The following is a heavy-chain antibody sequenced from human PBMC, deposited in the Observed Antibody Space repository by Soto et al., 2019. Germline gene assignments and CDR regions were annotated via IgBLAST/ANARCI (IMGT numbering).Heavy chain of an antibody. V-gene: IGHV3-74*01. CDR3: ALSHTVTTDY. J-gene: IGHJ4*02. CDR1: GLTFSSYW. CDR2: IKSDGSST. Sequence: EVQLVESGGGLVQPGGSLRLSCAASGLTFSSYWMHWVRQAPGKGLVWVSRIKSDGSSTSYAESVKGRFTISRDNGKNTLYLQMIRLRAEDTAVYYCALSHTVTTDYWGQGTLVTVSS. D-gene: IGHD4-17*01.